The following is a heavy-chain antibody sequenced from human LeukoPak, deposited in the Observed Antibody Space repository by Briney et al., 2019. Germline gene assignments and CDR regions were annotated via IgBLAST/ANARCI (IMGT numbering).Heavy chain of an antibody. CDR1: GFTFSNAW. CDR2: IKRKIDGGTT. J-gene: IGHJ4*02. CDR3: TTNTAPDYYGSGSYYNVI. Sequence: GGSLRLSCAASGFTFSNAWMNWVRQAPGKGLEWVGRIKRKIDGGTTDYAAQVKGRFTISKDDSKNTLYLQMNSLKTEDTAVYYCTTNTAPDYYGSGSYYNVIWGQGTLVTVSS. V-gene: IGHV3-15*01. D-gene: IGHD3-10*01.